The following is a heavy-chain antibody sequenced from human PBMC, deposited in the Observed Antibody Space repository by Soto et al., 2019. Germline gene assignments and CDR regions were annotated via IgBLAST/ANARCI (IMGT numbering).Heavy chain of an antibody. CDR3: ASSSYCGGDCPTD. D-gene: IGHD2-21*01. J-gene: IGHJ4*02. CDR2: MNPNSGNT. Sequence: ASVKVSCKASGYTFTSYDINWVRQATGQGLEWVGWMNPNSGNTGYAQKFQGRVTMTRNTSISTAYMELSSLRSEDTAVYYWASSSYCGGDCPTDWGQGTLVTVSS. V-gene: IGHV1-8*01. CDR1: GYTFTSYD.